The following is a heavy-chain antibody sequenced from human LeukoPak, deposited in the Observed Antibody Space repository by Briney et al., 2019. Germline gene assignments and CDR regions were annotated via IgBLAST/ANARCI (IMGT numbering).Heavy chain of an antibody. CDR2: ISSSSSTI. CDR1: GFTFGSYS. V-gene: IGHV3-48*01. J-gene: IGHJ4*02. CDR3: ARDNKWELPVEGVVDY. Sequence: GGSLRLSCAASGFTFGSYSMNWVRQAPGKGLEWVSYISSSSSTIYYADSVKGRFTISRDNAKNSLYLQMNSLRAEDTAVYYCARDNKWELPVEGVVDYWGQGTLVTVSS. D-gene: IGHD1-26*01.